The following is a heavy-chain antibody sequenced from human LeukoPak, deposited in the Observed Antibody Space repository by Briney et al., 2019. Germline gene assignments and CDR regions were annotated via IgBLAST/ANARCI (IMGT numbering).Heavy chain of an antibody. CDR2: ISTYSDDI. Sequence: ASVKVSCKASGYTFTRYGITWVRLAPGQGLEWMGWISTYSDDIKYAQRLQGRVTLTTDTSTSTAYMELRSLTSDDPAVYYCVRTYDSSGYYFYWGQGTLVTVSS. D-gene: IGHD3-22*01. V-gene: IGHV1-18*01. CDR3: VRTYDSSGYYFY. J-gene: IGHJ4*02. CDR1: GYTFTRYG.